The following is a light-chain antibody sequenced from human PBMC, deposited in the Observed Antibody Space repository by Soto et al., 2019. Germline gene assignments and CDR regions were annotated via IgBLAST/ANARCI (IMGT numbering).Light chain of an antibody. J-gene: IGKJ3*01. CDR3: QQYNSAPFT. V-gene: IGKV1-27*01. Sequence: DIRMTQSPSSLSASVGDRVTLTCRASQGITNYLAWYQQKPGRVPKLLIYAASTLQSGVPFRFSGSGSGTDFTLTISSLQPGDVATYYCQQYNSAPFTFGPGTKLDIK. CDR2: AAS. CDR1: QGITNY.